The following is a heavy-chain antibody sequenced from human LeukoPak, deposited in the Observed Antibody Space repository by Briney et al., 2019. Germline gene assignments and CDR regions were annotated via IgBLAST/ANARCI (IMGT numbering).Heavy chain of an antibody. D-gene: IGHD6-13*01. V-gene: IGHV4-39*01. CDR2: IYYSGST. J-gene: IGHJ5*02. Sequence: SETLSLTCTVSGGSISSSSYYWGWIRQPPGKGLEWIGSIYYSGSTYYNPSLKSRVTTSVDTSKNQFSLKLSSVTAADTAVYYCARHCGATMIAAAGTDWFDPWGQGTLVTVSS. CDR1: GGSISSSSYY. CDR3: ARHCGATMIAAAGTDWFDP.